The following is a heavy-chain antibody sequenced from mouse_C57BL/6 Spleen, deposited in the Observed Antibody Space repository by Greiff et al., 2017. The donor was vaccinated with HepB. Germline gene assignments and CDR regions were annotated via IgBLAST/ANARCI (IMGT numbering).Heavy chain of an antibody. V-gene: IGHV1-64*01. CDR2: IHPNSGST. CDR3: ARSTLFFDY. J-gene: IGHJ2*01. Sequence: VKLQQPGAELVKPGASVKLSCKASGYTFTSYWMPWVKQRPGQGLEWIGMIHPNSGSTNYNEKFKSKATLTVDKSSSTAYMQLSSLTSEDSAVYYCARSTLFFDYWGQGTTLTVSS. CDR1: GYTFTSYW. D-gene: IGHD2-1*01.